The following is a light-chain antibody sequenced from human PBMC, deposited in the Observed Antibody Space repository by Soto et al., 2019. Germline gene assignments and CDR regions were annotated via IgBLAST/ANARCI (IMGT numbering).Light chain of an antibody. J-gene: IGKJ5*01. Sequence: EIVLTQSPGTLSLSPGERATLSCRASQSVTASYLAWYHHKPGQAPRLLIYGASSRATGIPDRISGSGSGTYFPLTISRLEPEDFAVYYWQQYGSSFTFGQGTRLEIK. V-gene: IGKV3-20*01. CDR2: GAS. CDR1: QSVTASY. CDR3: QQYGSSFT.